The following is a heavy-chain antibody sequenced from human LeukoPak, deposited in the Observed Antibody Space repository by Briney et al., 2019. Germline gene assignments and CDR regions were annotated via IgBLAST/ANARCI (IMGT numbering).Heavy chain of an antibody. Sequence: GGSLRLSCAASGFTFSSYAMHWVRQAPGKGLEWVAVISYDGSNKYYADSVKGRFTISRDNSKNTLYLQMNSLRSEDTAVYYCAREGQGHYYDSSGSFDYWGQGTLVTVSS. J-gene: IGHJ4*02. V-gene: IGHV3-30*04. D-gene: IGHD3-22*01. CDR3: AREGQGHYYDSSGSFDY. CDR2: ISYDGSNK. CDR1: GFTFSSYA.